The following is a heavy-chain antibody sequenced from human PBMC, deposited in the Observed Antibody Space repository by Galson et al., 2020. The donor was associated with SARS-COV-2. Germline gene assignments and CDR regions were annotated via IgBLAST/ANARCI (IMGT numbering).Heavy chain of an antibody. CDR3: ARGRYPRADGILLWMYRIASSGVFDS. D-gene: IGHD6-13*01. Sequence: ESLKIPCAVYGGTFSGYSWNWIRQSPGKGLEWIGEINDGGRTNYNPSLESRVGISVDTSKKQFSLKLSSVTAADTAVYHCARGRYPRADGILLWMYRIASSGVFDSWSQGTRVTVSS. V-gene: IGHV4-34*01. CDR1: GGTFSGYS. CDR2: INDGGRT. J-gene: IGHJ4*02.